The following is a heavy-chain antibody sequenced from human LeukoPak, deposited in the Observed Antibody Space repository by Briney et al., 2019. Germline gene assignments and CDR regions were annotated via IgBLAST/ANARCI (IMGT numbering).Heavy chain of an antibody. D-gene: IGHD1-14*01. V-gene: IGHV3-30*18. CDR1: GFSFSVYA. Sequence: PGGSLRLSCVASGFSFSVYAMPWVRQAPGKGLEWVAVISYDGRNEYYADSVKGRSSISRDNSKNTLYLQMNSLRAEDTAVYYCAKGGNAYLGLRENWGQGTLVTVSS. J-gene: IGHJ4*02. CDR3: AKGGNAYLGLREN. CDR2: ISYDGRNE.